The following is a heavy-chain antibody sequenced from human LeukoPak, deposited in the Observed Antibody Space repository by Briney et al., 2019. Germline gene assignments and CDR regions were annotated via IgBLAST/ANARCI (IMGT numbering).Heavy chain of an antibody. D-gene: IGHD5-18*01. V-gene: IGHV3-15*01. CDR3: TTEETAMVTWYYLDY. Sequence: GGSLRLSCAASGFTFSNAWMSWVRQAPGKGLEWVGRIKSKTDGGTTDYAAPVKGRFTISRDDSKNTLDLQMNSLKTEDTAVYYCTTEETAMVTWYYLDYWGQGTLVTVSS. CDR1: GFTFSNAW. J-gene: IGHJ4*02. CDR2: IKSKTDGGTT.